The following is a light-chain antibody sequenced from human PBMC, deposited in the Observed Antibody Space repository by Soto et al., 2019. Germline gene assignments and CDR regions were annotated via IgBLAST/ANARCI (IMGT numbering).Light chain of an antibody. CDR3: LQHNTYPRT. V-gene: IGKV1-17*01. CDR2: ATS. Sequence: SQIIKSPSSLSASVGDRVAMTWRASQGIGNDLGWYQQKPGKAPKRLIYATSSLQSGVPSRFSGSGSGTEFTLTISSLQPEDFATYYCLQHNTYPRTFGQGTKVDIK. J-gene: IGKJ1*01. CDR1: QGIGND.